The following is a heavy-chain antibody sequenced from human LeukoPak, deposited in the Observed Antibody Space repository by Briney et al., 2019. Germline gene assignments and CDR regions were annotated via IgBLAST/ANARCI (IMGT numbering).Heavy chain of an antibody. CDR2: ISSTSNTI. CDR1: GFTFNSYE. J-gene: IGHJ4*02. D-gene: IGHD6-19*01. Sequence: GGSLRLSCAASGFTFNSYEMNWVRQAPGKGLEWVSFISSTSNTIYYADSVKGRFTVSRDNAKNSLYLQMNSLRAEDTAVYHCARDQWLDYWGQGTLVTVSS. CDR3: ARDQWLDY. V-gene: IGHV3-48*03.